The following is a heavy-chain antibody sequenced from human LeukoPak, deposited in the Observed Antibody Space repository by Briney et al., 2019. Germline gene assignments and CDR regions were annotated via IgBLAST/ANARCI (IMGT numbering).Heavy chain of an antibody. CDR2: IGSSGDTA. J-gene: IGHJ4*02. CDR1: GFTFSDYA. D-gene: IGHD4-17*01. Sequence: PGGSLRLSCAASGFTFSDYAMSWVRQAPGRGLEWVSSIGSSGDTASYADSVKGRFTISRDKSMNTPYLQMNSLRAEDTAVYYCARHDYGDYLAMGFWGQGTLVTVSS. CDR3: ARHDYGDYLAMGF. V-gene: IGHV3-23*01.